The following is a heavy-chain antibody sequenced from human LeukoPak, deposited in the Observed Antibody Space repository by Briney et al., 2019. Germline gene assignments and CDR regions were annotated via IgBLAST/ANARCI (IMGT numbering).Heavy chain of an antibody. D-gene: IGHD3-22*01. V-gene: IGHV4-59*08. J-gene: IGHJ4*02. CDR1: GVSISSYY. Sequence: SETLSLTCTVSGVSISSYYWNWIRQPPGKGLEWIGYIYYSGSTNYNPSLKSRVTISVDTSKNQFSLKLSSVTAADTAVYYCARGYYDSSGYLFDYWGQGTLVTVSS. CDR3: ARGYYDSSGYLFDY. CDR2: IYYSGST.